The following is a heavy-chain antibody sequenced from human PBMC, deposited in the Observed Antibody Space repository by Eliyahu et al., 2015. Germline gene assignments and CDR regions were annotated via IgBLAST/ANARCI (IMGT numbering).Heavy chain of an antibody. V-gene: IGHV1-69*06. J-gene: IGHJ4*02. D-gene: IGHD3-3*01. CDR2: LIPVFGTP. CDR1: GDTLSNPI. CDR3: ATSAGFWSQFDY. Sequence: QVQLLQSGAEVKESGSSVTVSCKASGDTLSNPIFSWVRQAPGQGLEWMGGLIPVFGTPQYAQKFRGRVSITIDRSTNTHYMELSRLTSEDTATYYCATSAGFWSQFDYWGQGTLVTVST.